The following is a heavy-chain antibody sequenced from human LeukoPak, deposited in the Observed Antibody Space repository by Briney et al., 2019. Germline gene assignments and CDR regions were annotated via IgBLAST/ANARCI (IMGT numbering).Heavy chain of an antibody. J-gene: IGHJ6*02. V-gene: IGHV3-23*01. CDR2: ISSSGGNT. CDR1: GFTFSNYG. CDR3: AKVRGTYYGPMDV. D-gene: IGHD4-17*01. Sequence: QTGGSLRLSCAASGFTFSNYGMTWVRQAPGKGLEWVSGISSSGGNTHYADSAKGRFTISRDNSKNTLYLQMNSLRVEDAAIYYCAKVRGTYYGPMDVWGQGTTVTVSS.